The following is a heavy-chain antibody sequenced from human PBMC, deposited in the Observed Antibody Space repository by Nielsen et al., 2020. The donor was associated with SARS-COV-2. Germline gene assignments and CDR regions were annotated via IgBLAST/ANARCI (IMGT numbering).Heavy chain of an antibody. Sequence: GGSLRLSCIVSGFNFRDYGMHWVRQAPGKGLEWVASTLYDGSKTFYADSLKGRFTISRDNSKNTLYLQMNSLRSDDTAVYYCAKDWDYYGSGSYNEGLDHWGQGTLVTVSS. CDR3: AKDWDYYGSGSYNEGLDH. CDR2: TLYDGSKT. CDR1: GFNFRDYG. V-gene: IGHV3-30*02. J-gene: IGHJ4*02. D-gene: IGHD3-10*01.